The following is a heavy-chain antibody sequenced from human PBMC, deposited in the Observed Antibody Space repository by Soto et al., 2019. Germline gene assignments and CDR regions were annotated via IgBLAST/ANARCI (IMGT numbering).Heavy chain of an antibody. D-gene: IGHD3-3*01. V-gene: IGHV3-23*01. CDR3: ARDPCLRLQCGVVIPTFDI. J-gene: IGHJ3*02. Sequence: PGGSLRLSCAASGFTFSSYAMSWVRQVPGKGLEWVSAISGSGGSTYYADSVKGRFTISRDNSKNTLYLQMNSLRAEDTAVYFCARDPCLRLQCGVVIPTFDIWGQGTMVTVSS. CDR2: ISGSGGST. CDR1: GFTFSSYA.